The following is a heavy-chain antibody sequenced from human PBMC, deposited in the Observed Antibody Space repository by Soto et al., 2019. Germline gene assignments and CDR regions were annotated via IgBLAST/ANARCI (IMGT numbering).Heavy chain of an antibody. CDR2: INSDGNST. CDR3: ARGSNNFDL. Sequence: RGSPRLSCAASGLTFSPFLMHWVRQVPGKGPVWVSRINSDGNSTSYADSVKGRFTISRDNAKNTLYLQMNSLRAEDTAVYYCARGSNNFDLCGKGNLVPVYS. V-gene: IGHV3-74*01. J-gene: IGHJ4*02. D-gene: IGHD4-4*01. CDR1: GLTFSPFL.